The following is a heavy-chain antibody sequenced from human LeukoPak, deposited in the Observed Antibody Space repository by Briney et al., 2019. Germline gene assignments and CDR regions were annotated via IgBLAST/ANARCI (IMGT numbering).Heavy chain of an antibody. CDR3: ASRDRHDY. D-gene: IGHD2-21*01. CDR1: GFNFSDHS. J-gene: IGHJ4*02. CDR2: ISSRGKYI. Sequence: GGSLRLSYLASGFNFSDHSVNWVRQAPGKGLEWVSAISSRGKYIHYADSVKGRFTISRDNAKNSLSLQLNSLRAEDTAVYYCASRDRHDYWGQGTLVSVSS. V-gene: IGHV3-21*01.